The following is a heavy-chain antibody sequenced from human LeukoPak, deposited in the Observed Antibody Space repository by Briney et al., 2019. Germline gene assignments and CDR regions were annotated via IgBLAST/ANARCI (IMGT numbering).Heavy chain of an antibody. J-gene: IGHJ4*02. CDR2: IYHSGST. V-gene: IGHV4-30-2*01. Sequence: PQTLSLTCTVSGGSISSGGYYWSWIRQPPGKGLEWIGYIYHSGSTYYNPSLKSRVTISVDRSKNQFSLKLSSVTAADTAVYYCARDEYCSSTSCSDYWGQGTLVTVSS. D-gene: IGHD2-2*01. CDR3: ARDEYCSSTSCSDY. CDR1: GGSISSGGYY.